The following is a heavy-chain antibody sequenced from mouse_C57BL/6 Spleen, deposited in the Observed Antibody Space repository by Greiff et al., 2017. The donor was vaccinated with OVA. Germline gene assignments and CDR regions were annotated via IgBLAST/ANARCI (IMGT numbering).Heavy chain of an antibody. Sequence: QVHVKQPGAELVKPGASVKMSCKASGYTFTSYWITWVKQRPGQGLEWIGDIYPGSGSTNYNEKFKSKATLTVDTSSSTAYMQLSSLTSEDSAVYYCARGIAYYAMDYWGQGTSVTVSS. V-gene: IGHV1-55*01. CDR3: ARGIAYYAMDY. J-gene: IGHJ4*01. CDR1: GYTFTSYW. CDR2: IYPGSGST.